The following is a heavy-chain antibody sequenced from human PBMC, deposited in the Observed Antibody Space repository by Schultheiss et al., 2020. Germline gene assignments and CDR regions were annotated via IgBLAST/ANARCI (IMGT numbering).Heavy chain of an antibody. D-gene: IGHD6-19*01. J-gene: IGHJ4*02. Sequence: GESLRLSCAASGFTFSSYWMSWVRQAPGKGLEWVASINQHGSEKYYVDAVKGRFTMSRDNAKNSLYLQMNSLRAEDTAVYYCARDPVANRQKDYWGQGTLVTVSS. CDR3: ARDPVANRQKDY. CDR2: INQHGSEK. CDR1: GFTFSSYW. V-gene: IGHV3-7*01.